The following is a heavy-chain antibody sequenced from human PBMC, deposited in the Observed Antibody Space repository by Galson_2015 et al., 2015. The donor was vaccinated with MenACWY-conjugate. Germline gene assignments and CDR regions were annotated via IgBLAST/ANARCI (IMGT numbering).Heavy chain of an antibody. CDR3: ARGSAGRTFDY. CDR2: IYHSGST. D-gene: IGHD3-10*01. CDR1: GYSFTSYW. J-gene: IGHJ4*02. Sequence: QSGAEVKKPGESLKISCKGSGYSFTSYWIGWVRQMPGKGLEWIGYIYHSGSTYYNPSLKSRVTISVDRSKNQFSLKLSSVTAADTAVYYCARGSAGRTFDYWGQGTLVTVSS. V-gene: IGHV5-51*01.